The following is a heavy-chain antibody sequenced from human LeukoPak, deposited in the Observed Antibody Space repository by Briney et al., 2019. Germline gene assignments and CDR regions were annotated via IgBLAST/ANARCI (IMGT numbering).Heavy chain of an antibody. CDR1: GYTFTSYD. CDR3: ARGLGGTDLVVPAAYGPDYYYYYYMDV. CDR2: TNPNSGNT. V-gene: IGHV1-8*01. Sequence: ASVKVSCKASGYTFTSYDINWVRQATGQGLEWMGWTNPNSGNTGYAQKFQGRVTMTRNTSISTAYMELSSLRSEDTAVYYCARGLGGTDLVVPAAYGPDYYYYYYMDVWGKGTTVTVSS. J-gene: IGHJ6*03. D-gene: IGHD2-2*01.